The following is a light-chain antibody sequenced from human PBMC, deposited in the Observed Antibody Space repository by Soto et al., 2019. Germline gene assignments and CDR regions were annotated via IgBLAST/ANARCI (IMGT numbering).Light chain of an antibody. CDR3: ASWDDTLFGWV. V-gene: IGLV1-47*02. J-gene: IGLJ3*02. Sequence: QSVLTQPPSVSGTPGQGVTISCSGGSSNIATNYVYWYQLLPGTAPNLVIFSNTIRPPRVPDRFSGSKSGASASLVISGLRSEDEADYFCASWDDTLFGWVFGGGTKPTVL. CDR1: SSNIATNY. CDR2: SNT.